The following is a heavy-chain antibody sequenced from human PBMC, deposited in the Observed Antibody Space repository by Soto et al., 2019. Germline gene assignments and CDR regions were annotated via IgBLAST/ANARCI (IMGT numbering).Heavy chain of an antibody. CDR1: GDSFNDYY. D-gene: IGHD5-12*01. J-gene: IGHJ6*03. CDR3: ARESGGATATLDYYYFYMDV. V-gene: IGHV1-2*04. CDR2: INPNGGVT. Sequence: QVQLVQSGAEVRKPGASVTVSCRSSGDSFNDYYIHWVRQAPGQGFGWMGWINPNGGVTKYAQKFQGWVSMTRDTSIRTVYMQLNRLRSDATAVYYCARESGGATATLDYYYFYMDVWGTGTTVTVSS.